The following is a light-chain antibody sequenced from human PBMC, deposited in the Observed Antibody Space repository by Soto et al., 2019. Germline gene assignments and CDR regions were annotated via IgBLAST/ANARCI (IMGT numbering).Light chain of an antibody. CDR1: SSDIRDSNY. CDR2: EVT. V-gene: IGLV2-8*01. CDR3: GSKAGSDKHVV. J-gene: IGLJ2*01. Sequence: QSALTQPLSASGSPGQSVTLSCSGISSDIRDSNYVSWYQQHPGKAPKLVVSEVTKRPSGVPDRFSGSRSGTTAFLTISGLQTEDEADYYCGSKAGSDKHVVFGGGTKLTVL.